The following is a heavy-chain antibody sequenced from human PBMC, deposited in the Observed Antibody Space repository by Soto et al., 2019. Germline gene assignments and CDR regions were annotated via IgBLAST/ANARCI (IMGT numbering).Heavy chain of an antibody. J-gene: IGHJ6*02. CDR3: ARDQAFGGVVRYCYYYCTVV. Sequence: SQTLSLTCAISGDSVSSNSAAWNWIRQSPSRGLEWLGRTYYRSKWYNDYAVSVKSRITNNPDTSKNQFSLQLNSVTPEDTAVYYCARDQAFGGVVRYCYYYCTVVWGQGTTVTGSS. CDR1: GDSVSSNSAA. CDR2: TYYRSKWYN. D-gene: IGHD3-10*01. V-gene: IGHV6-1*01.